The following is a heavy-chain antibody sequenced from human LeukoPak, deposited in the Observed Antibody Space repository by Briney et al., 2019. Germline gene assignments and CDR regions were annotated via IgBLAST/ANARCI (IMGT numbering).Heavy chain of an antibody. CDR3: ARDNIGIVVVPAARRAFDI. D-gene: IGHD2-2*01. V-gene: IGHV3-21*01. J-gene: IGHJ3*02. CDR1: GGSISSYY. CDR2: ISSSSSYI. Sequence: ETLSLTCTVSGGSISSYYWSWIRQPPGKGLEWVSSISSSSSYIYYADSVKGRLTISRDNAKNSLYLQMNSLRAEDTAVYYCARDNIGIVVVPAARRAFDIWGQGTMVTVSS.